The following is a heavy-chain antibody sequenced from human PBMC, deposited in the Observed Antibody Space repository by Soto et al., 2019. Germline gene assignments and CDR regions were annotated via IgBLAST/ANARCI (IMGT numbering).Heavy chain of an antibody. CDR3: ARVCRVHAVYGMDV. CDR2: IIPIFGTA. Sequence: SVKVSCKASGGSFSSYAISWVRQAPGQGLEWMGGIIPIFGTANYAQKFQGRVTITADESTSTAYMELSSLRSEDTAVYYCARVCRVHAVYGMDVWGQGTTVTVSS. V-gene: IGHV1-69*13. J-gene: IGHJ6*02. D-gene: IGHD6-19*01. CDR1: GGSFSSYA.